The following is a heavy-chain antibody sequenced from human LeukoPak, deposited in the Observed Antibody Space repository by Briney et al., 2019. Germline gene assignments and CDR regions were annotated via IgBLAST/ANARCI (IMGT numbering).Heavy chain of an antibody. CDR3: AKLITPGQTSFDF. V-gene: IGHV4-4*07. CDR2: VYTSGTT. D-gene: IGHD1-14*01. CDR1: GASITTDS. J-gene: IGHJ4*02. Sequence: SETLSLTCTVSGASITTDSWSWIRQPAGKGLEWIGRVYTSGTTSYNPSLKSRVTMSVDTSKNQFSLKLTSLTAADTAVYYCAKLITPGQTSFDFWGQGALVTVSS.